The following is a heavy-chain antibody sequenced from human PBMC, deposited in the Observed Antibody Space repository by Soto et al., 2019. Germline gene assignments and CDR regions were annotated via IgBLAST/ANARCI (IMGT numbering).Heavy chain of an antibody. Sequence: GGSLSLSCAASGFTFSSYGMHWVRQAPGKGLEWVAVIWYDGSNKYYADSVKGRFTISRDNSKNTLYLQMNSLRAEDTAVYYSARDLYYGSGSYYGYYYYYGMDVWGQGTTVTVSS. CDR2: IWYDGSNK. CDR1: GFTFSSYG. CDR3: ARDLYYGSGSYYGYYYYYGMDV. D-gene: IGHD3-10*01. V-gene: IGHV3-33*01. J-gene: IGHJ6*02.